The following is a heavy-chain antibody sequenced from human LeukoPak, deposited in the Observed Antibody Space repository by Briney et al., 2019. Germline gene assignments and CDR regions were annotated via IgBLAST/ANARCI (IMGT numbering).Heavy chain of an antibody. Sequence: GGSLRLSCAASGFTFSSYDMHWVRQATGKGLEWVSAIDTAGNTFYPGSVKGRFTISRDNAKNTLYLQMNSLRAEDTAVYYCARDRGYGYLFDYWGQGTLVTVSS. CDR3: ARDRGYGYLFDY. CDR2: IDTAGNT. D-gene: IGHD5-18*01. J-gene: IGHJ4*02. V-gene: IGHV3-13*04. CDR1: GFTFSSYD.